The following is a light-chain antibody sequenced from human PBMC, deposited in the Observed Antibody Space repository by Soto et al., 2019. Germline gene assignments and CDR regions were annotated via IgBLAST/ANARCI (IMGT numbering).Light chain of an antibody. V-gene: IGKV3-20*01. CDR3: QHYGSSPWT. J-gene: IGKJ1*01. Sequence: EIVLTQSPGTLSFSPGDRATLYCRASQSVSSSNLAWYQQKRGQSPRLLIYGASSRATGIPDRFSGSGSGPDFALTISRLEPEDFAVYFCQHYGSSPWTFGQGTK. CDR2: GAS. CDR1: QSVSSSN.